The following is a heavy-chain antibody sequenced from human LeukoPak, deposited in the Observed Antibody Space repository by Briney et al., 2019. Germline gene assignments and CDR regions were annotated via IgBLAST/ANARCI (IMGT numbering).Heavy chain of an antibody. CDR1: GFTVSSNY. V-gene: IGHV3-21*01. CDR2: ISSSGSYI. Sequence: PGGSLRLSCAASGFTVSSNYMSWVRQAPGKGLEWVSSISSSGSYIYYAGSVKGRFTISRDNAKNSLYLQMNSLRAEDTAVYYCARDEYYGGNKRFLLDYWGQGTLVTVSS. CDR3: ARDEYYGGNKRFLLDY. J-gene: IGHJ4*02. D-gene: IGHD4-23*01.